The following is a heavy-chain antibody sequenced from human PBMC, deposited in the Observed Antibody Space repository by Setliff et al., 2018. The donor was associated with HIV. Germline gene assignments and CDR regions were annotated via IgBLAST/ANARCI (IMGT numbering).Heavy chain of an antibody. Sequence: SVKVSCKASGGTFSSYVISWVRQAPGQGPEWMGGIIPMYGVTNYAQKFQGRVTMTTDTSTSTAYMELRSLRSDDTAVYYCARSIAAAQGGAFDIWGQGTMVTVSS. D-gene: IGHD6-13*01. CDR1: GGTFSSYV. CDR2: IIPMYGVT. J-gene: IGHJ3*02. V-gene: IGHV1-69*10. CDR3: ARSIAAAQGGAFDI.